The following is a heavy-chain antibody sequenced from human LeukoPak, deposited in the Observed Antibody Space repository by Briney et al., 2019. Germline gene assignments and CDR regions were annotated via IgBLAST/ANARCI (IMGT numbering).Heavy chain of an antibody. Sequence: GGSLRLSCAASGFTFSSYGMHWVRQAPGKGLEWVAVISYDGSNKYYADSVKGRFTISRDNSKNTPYLQMNSLRAEDTAVYYCAKDLGLIYSSSWYEYYFDYWGQGTLVTVSS. CDR3: AKDLGLIYSSSWYEYYFDY. D-gene: IGHD6-13*01. V-gene: IGHV3-30*18. J-gene: IGHJ4*02. CDR2: ISYDGSNK. CDR1: GFTFSSYG.